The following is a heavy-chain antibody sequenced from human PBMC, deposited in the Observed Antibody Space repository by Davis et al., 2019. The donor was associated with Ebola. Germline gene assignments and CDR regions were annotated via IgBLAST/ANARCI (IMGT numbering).Heavy chain of an antibody. CDR3: ARDLGYCSGGTCYSGMDV. D-gene: IGHD2-15*01. CDR1: GYAFTSYA. J-gene: IGHJ6*02. V-gene: IGHV1-3*01. CDR2: INAGNGNT. Sequence: AASVKVSCKASGYAFTSYAMHWVRQAPGQRLEWMGWINAGNGNTKFSQKFQGRVTITRDTSASTAYMELSSLRSEDTAVYYCARDLGYCSGGTCYSGMDVWGQGTTVTVSS.